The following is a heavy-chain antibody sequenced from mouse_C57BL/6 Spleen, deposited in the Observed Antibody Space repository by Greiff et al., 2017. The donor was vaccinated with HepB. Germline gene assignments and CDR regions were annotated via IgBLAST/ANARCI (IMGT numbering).Heavy chain of an antibody. J-gene: IGHJ4*01. Sequence: QVQLKQSGAELVKPGASVKISCKASGYAFSSYCMNWVKQRPGKGLEWIGQIYPGDGDTNYNGKFKGKATLTADKSSSTAYMQLSSLTSEDSAVYFCARVEDSSGYVYYAMDYWGQGTSVTVSS. D-gene: IGHD3-2*02. V-gene: IGHV1-80*01. CDR3: ARVEDSSGYVYYAMDY. CDR1: GYAFSSYC. CDR2: IYPGDGDT.